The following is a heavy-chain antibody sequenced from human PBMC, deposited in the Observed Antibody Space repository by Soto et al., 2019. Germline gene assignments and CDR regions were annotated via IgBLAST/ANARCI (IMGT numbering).Heavy chain of an antibody. V-gene: IGHV1-18*04. CDR2: ISAYNGNT. Sequence: QVQLVQSGAEVKKPGASVKVSCKASGYTFTSYGISWVRQAPGQGLEWMGWISAYNGNTNYAQKLQGRVTMTTDTSTSTACIELRSLRSDDTAVYYCASGQMGYCSGGSCYGSYYYGMDVWGQGTTVTVSS. D-gene: IGHD2-15*01. CDR1: GYTFTSYG. J-gene: IGHJ6*02. CDR3: ASGQMGYCSGGSCYGSYYYGMDV.